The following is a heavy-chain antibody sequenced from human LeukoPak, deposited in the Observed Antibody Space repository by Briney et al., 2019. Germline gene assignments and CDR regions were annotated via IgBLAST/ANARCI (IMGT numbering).Heavy chain of an antibody. V-gene: IGHV3-23*01. CDR1: GFTASSNS. J-gene: IGHJ3*02. CDR2: ISGSGGST. CDR3: AKDRLLYAFDS. D-gene: IGHD2/OR15-2a*01. Sequence: PGGSLRLSCTVSGFTASSNSMSWVRQAPGKGLEWVSAISGSGGSTYYADSVKGRFTISRDNSKNTLYLQMNSLRAEDTAVYYCAKDRLLYAFDSWGQGTMVTASS.